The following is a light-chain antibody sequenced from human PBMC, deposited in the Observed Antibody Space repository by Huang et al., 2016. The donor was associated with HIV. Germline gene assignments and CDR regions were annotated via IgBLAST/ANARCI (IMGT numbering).Light chain of an antibody. V-gene: IGKV3-15*01. Sequence: EIVMTQSPATLSVSPGERATLSCRASQSVSSNLAWYQQKPGQAPRLLIYDTSTRATGIPARCRGSGSGTEFTLTISSLQSEDFAIYYCHQFSNWPPVFGPGTKVDIK. CDR1: QSVSSN. CDR3: HQFSNWPPV. CDR2: DTS. J-gene: IGKJ3*01.